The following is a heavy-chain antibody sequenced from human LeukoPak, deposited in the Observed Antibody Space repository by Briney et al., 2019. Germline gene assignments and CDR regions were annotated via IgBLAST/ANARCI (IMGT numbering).Heavy chain of an antibody. Sequence: AGGSLRLSCAASGFTVRNNHMSWVRQAPGKGLEWVSVIHSRDNTYLPDSVKGRFTISRHTSKNNLYLQMNSLRAEDTGVYYCARESAPLRGAFDPWGPGALVTVSS. CDR3: ARESAPLRGAFDP. CDR2: IHSRDNT. J-gene: IGHJ5*02. CDR1: GFTVRNNH. V-gene: IGHV3-53*04. D-gene: IGHD5-24*01.